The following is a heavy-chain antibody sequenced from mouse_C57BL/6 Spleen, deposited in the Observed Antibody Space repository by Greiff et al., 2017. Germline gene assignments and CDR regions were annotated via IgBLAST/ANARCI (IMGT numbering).Heavy chain of an antibody. CDR3: ARTIYDGYYDYAMDY. D-gene: IGHD2-3*01. V-gene: IGHV5-17*01. Sequence: EVQLVESGGGLVKPGGSLKLSCAASGFTFSDYGMHWVRQAPEKGLEWVAYISSGSSTIYYADTVKGRFTISRDNAKNTLFLQMTSLRSEDTAMYYCARTIYDGYYDYAMDYWGQGTSVTVSS. J-gene: IGHJ4*01. CDR2: ISSGSSTI. CDR1: GFTFSDYG.